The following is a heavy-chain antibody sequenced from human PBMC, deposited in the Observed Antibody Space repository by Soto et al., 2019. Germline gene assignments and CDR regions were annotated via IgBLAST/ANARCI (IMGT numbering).Heavy chain of an antibody. V-gene: IGHV4-34*01. CDR3: ARVPTASYSSGWYGVPDY. J-gene: IGHJ4*02. CDR2: INHSGST. D-gene: IGHD6-19*01. CDR1: GGSFSGYY. Sequence: QVQLQQWGAGLLKPSETLSLTCAVYGGSFSGYYWSWIRQPPGKGLEWIGEINHSGSTNYNPSLKSRVTISVDTSKNRFSLKLSSVTAADTAVYYCARVPTASYSSGWYGVPDYWGQGTLVTVSS.